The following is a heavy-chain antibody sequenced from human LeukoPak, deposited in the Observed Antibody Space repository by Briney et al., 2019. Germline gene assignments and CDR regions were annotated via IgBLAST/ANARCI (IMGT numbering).Heavy chain of an antibody. V-gene: IGHV4-30-4*07. CDR1: GGSISSGGYS. J-gene: IGHJ6*03. D-gene: IGHD3-3*01. CDR2: IYYSGST. Sequence: SQTLSRTCAVSGGSISSGGYSWSWIRQPPGKGLEWIGYIYYSGSTYYNPSLKSRVTISVDTSKNQFSLKLSSVTAADTAVYYCARAEAYYDFWSGYNYYYYMDVWGKGTAVTVSS. CDR3: ARAEAYYDFWSGYNYYYYMDV.